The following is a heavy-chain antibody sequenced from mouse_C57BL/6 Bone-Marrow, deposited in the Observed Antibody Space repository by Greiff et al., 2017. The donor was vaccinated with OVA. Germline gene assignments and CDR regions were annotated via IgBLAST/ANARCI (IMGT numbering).Heavy chain of an antibody. Sequence: EVQGVESGGDLVKPGGSLKLSCAASGFTFSSYGMSWVRQTPDKRLEWVATISSGGSYNYYPDSVKGRFTISRDNAKNTLYLQMSSLKSEDTAMYYCARHVYYGSSPHHYYAMDYWGQGTSVTVSS. CDR2: ISSGGSYN. CDR1: GFTFSSYG. D-gene: IGHD1-1*01. V-gene: IGHV5-6*01. J-gene: IGHJ4*01. CDR3: ARHVYYGSSPHHYYAMDY.